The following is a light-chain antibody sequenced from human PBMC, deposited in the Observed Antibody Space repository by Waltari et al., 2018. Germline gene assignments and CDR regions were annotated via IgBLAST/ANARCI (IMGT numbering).Light chain of an antibody. CDR3: QQYDSYSYT. J-gene: IGKJ2*01. CDR1: QSVSDW. Sequence: IQMTQSPSTLSASVGDRVEITCRAGQSVSDWLAWYQQKPGKAPKLLIYKASSLESGVPSRFSGSGAGTEFTLTISSLQPDDFATYFCQQYDSYSYTFGQGTKLEIK. V-gene: IGKV1-5*03. CDR2: KAS.